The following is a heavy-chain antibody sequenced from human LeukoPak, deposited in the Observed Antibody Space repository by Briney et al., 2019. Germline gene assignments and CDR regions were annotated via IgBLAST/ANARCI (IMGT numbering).Heavy chain of an antibody. D-gene: IGHD2-2*02. CDR3: ARGGYCSSTSCYSTTLFDY. Sequence: GASVKVSCKASGGTFSSYAISWVRQAPGQGLEWMGGIIPIFGTANYAQKFQGRVTITADESTSTAYMELSSLRSEDTAVYYCARGGYCSSTSCYSTTLFDYWGQGTLVTVSS. CDR1: GGTFSSYA. J-gene: IGHJ4*02. CDR2: IIPIFGTA. V-gene: IGHV1-69*13.